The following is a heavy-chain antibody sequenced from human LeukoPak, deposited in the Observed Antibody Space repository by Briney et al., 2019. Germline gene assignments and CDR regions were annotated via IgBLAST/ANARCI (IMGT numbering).Heavy chain of an antibody. CDR3: ARADGSSSFPDY. CDR1: GFTFSDYY. D-gene: IGHD6-13*01. Sequence: RTGGSLRLSCAASGFTFSDYYMSWIRQAPGKGLEWVSYISSSGSTIYYADSVKGRFTISRDNAKNSLYLQMNSLRAEDTAVYYCARADGSSSFPDYWGQGTLVTVSS. CDR2: ISSSGSTI. V-gene: IGHV3-11*04. J-gene: IGHJ4*02.